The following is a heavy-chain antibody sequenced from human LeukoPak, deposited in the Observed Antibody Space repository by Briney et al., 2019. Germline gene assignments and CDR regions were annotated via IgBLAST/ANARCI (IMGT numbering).Heavy chain of an antibody. CDR3: AREHY. Sequence: PGRSLRLSCAASGFTFSSYAMHWVRQAPGKGLERVAVISYDGSNKYYADSVKGRFTISRDNSKNTLYLQMNSLRAEDTAVYYCAREHYWGQGTLVTVSS. CDR1: GFTFSSYA. CDR2: ISYDGSNK. V-gene: IGHV3-30-3*01. J-gene: IGHJ4*02.